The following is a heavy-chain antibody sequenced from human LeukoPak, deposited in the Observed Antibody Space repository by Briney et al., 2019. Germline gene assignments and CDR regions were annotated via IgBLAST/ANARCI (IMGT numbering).Heavy chain of an antibody. J-gene: IGHJ4*02. V-gene: IGHV3-48*02. D-gene: IGHD6-19*01. CDR3: ARYGYSSGWHPFDY. CDR1: GFSFSSYS. CDR2: ISTASGTI. Sequence: GGSLRLSCAASGFSFSSYSMNWVRQAPGKGLEWLSYISTASGTIYYADSVKGRFTISRDNAKNSLYLQMNGLRDEDTAVYYCARYGYSSGWHPFDYWGQGTLVTVSS.